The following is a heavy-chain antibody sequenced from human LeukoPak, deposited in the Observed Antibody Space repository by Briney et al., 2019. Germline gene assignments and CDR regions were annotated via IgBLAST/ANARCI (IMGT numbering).Heavy chain of an antibody. J-gene: IGHJ4*02. V-gene: IGHV3-21*01. CDR2: ISSSSSSI. CDR1: GFTFSSYS. D-gene: IGHD3-10*01. Sequence: PGGSLRLSCAASGFTFSSYSMNWVRQTPGKGLEWVSSISSSSSSIYYADSLKGRFTISRDNAKNSLYLQMNSLRAEDTAVYYCARDASVRGASDYWGQGTLVTVSS. CDR3: ARDASVRGASDY.